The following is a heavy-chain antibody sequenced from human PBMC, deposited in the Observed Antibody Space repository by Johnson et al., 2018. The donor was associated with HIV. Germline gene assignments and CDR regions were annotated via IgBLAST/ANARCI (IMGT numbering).Heavy chain of an antibody. D-gene: IGHD2-8*02. Sequence: MQLVESGGSVVRPGGSLRLSCAASGFTFDNFAMSWVRQAPGKGLEWVSGINWNGGSTSYADSVKGRFTISRDNAKTSLYLQVNSLGAEDTALYYCARESTGAGTAFDIWGQGTMVTVSS. CDR3: ARESTGAGTAFDI. CDR1: GFTFDNFA. CDR2: INWNGGST. J-gene: IGHJ3*02. V-gene: IGHV3-20*04.